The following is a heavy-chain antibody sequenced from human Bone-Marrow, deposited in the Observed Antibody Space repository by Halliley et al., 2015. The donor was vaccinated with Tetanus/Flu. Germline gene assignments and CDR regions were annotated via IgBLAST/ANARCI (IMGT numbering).Heavy chain of an antibody. J-gene: IGHJ4*02. V-gene: IGHV3-30*07. Sequence: VAVISFDGSKKYYADSVKGRFTISRDYSKNTLYLQMNSLRGEDTAMYYCARDGEWELRGGFDYWGQGTLVTVSS. CDR3: ARDGEWELRGGFDY. D-gene: IGHD1-26*01. CDR2: ISFDGSKK.